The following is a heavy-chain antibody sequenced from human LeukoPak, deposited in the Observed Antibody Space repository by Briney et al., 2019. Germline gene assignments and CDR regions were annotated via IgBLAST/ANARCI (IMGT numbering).Heavy chain of an antibody. D-gene: IGHD2-15*01. J-gene: IGHJ5*02. CDR2: INPSGGST. CDR1: GYTFTSYY. CDR3: AREGVVVVAGDHPDWFDP. V-gene: IGHV1-46*01. Sequence: ASVKVSCKASGYTFTSYYMHWVRQAPGQGLEWMGIINPSGGSTSYAQKFQGRVTMTRDTSTSTVYMELSSLRSEDTAVYYCAREGVVVVAGDHPDWFDPWGQGTLVTVFS.